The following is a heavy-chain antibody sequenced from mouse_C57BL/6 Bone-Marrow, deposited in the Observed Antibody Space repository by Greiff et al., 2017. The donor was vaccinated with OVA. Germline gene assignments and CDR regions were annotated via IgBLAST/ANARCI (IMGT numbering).Heavy chain of an antibody. D-gene: IGHD2-4*01. J-gene: IGHJ3*01. CDR3: ARGGYYDYDGGAWFAY. CDR1: GYTFTDYN. V-gene: IGHV1-18*01. CDR2: INSNNSGT. Sequence: EVQLQQSGPELAKPGASVKIPCKASGYTFTDYNMDWVKQSHGKSLEWIGDINSNNSGTIYNQKFKGKATLTVDKSSSTAYMELRSLTSEDTAVYYCARGGYYDYDGGAWFAYWGQGTLVTVSA.